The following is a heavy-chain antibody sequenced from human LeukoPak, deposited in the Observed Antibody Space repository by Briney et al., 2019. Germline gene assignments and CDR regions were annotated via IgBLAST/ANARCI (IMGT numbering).Heavy chain of an antibody. CDR1: VGTLSRYE. CDR3: ARDSRGSSWFFDY. D-gene: IGHD6-13*01. Sequence: GGALRLSCAASVGTLSRYETNWGRQAPGEGREWVSYISSSGRTFYYADSVKGRFTISRDNGKNSLYLQMNSLRVEDTAVYYCARDSRGSSWFFDYWGQGALVTVSS. V-gene: IGHV3-48*03. CDR2: ISSSGRTF. J-gene: IGHJ4*02.